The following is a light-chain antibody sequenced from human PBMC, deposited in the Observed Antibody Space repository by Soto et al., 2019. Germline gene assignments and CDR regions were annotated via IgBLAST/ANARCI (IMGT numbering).Light chain of an antibody. V-gene: IGKV1-5*01. CDR2: DAS. CDR3: HQYNYYRPT. J-gene: IGKJ1*01. Sequence: DIQVTQSPSTLSASVGDRVTITCRASQPIRTWLAWYQEKPGKAPKLLIYDASSLEGGVPSRFSGSGSGTEFPLTISSLQPDDFATYYCHQYNYYRPTFGQGTKVDIK. CDR1: QPIRTW.